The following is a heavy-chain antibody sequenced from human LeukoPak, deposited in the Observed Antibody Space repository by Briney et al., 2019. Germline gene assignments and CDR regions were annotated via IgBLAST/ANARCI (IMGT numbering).Heavy chain of an antibody. J-gene: IGHJ5*02. D-gene: IGHD1-26*01. CDR1: GYTFTSFG. V-gene: IGHV1-18*01. Sequence: ASVKVSCKTSGYTFTSFGISWVRQAPGQGLEWMGWISAYNGNTNYAQKIQGRVTMTTDTSTSTAYMELNSLRSDDTAVYYCARDPRIVGSTPDWFDPWGQGTLVTVSS. CDR3: ARDPRIVGSTPDWFDP. CDR2: ISAYNGNT.